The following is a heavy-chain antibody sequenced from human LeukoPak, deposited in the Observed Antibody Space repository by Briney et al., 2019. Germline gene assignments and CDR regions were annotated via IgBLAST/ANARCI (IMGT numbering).Heavy chain of an antibody. CDR3: ARTSSSGLVGGYYFDY. Sequence: SETLSLTCTVSGGSISSGTYYWGWIRQPPGKGLEWIGSIYYSGSTYYNPSLKSRVTISVDTSKKQFSLKLSSVTAADTAVYYCARTSSSGLVGGYYFDYWGQGTLVTVSS. D-gene: IGHD6-19*01. J-gene: IGHJ4*02. V-gene: IGHV4-39*07. CDR1: GGSISSGTYY. CDR2: IYYSGST.